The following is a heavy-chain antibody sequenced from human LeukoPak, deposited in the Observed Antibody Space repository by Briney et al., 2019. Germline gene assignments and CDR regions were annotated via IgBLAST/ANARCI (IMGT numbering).Heavy chain of an antibody. V-gene: IGHV4-59*01. D-gene: IGHD3-10*01. CDR2: IYTSASN. Sequence: SETLSLTCTVSGGSINRYYWIWIRQPPGKGLEWIGYIYTSASNTYSPSLKSRVTISVGTSKHQFCLTLSSVTAADMAVYYCARGSIVREFDYWGQGTLVTVSS. CDR1: GGSINRYY. J-gene: IGHJ4*02. CDR3: ARGSIVREFDY.